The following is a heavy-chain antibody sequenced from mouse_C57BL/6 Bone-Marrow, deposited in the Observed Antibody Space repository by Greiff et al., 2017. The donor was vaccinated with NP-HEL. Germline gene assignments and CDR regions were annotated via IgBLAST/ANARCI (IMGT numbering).Heavy chain of an antibody. Sequence: VQLVESGPGLVQPSQSLSITCTVSGFSLTSYGVHWVRQSPGKGLEWLGVIWSGGSTDYNAAFISRLSISKDNSKSQVFFKMNSLQADDTAIYYCARGTTGFYYWYFDVWGTGTTVTVSS. D-gene: IGHD1-1*01. J-gene: IGHJ1*03. V-gene: IGHV2-2*01. CDR3: ARGTTGFYYWYFDV. CDR1: GFSLTSYG. CDR2: IWSGGST.